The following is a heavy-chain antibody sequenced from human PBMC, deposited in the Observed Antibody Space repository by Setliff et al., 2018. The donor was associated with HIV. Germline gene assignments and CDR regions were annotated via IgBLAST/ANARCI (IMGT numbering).Heavy chain of an antibody. V-gene: IGHV1-18*01. Sequence: ASVKVSCKASGYTFTSYGISWVRQAPGQGLEWMGWISAYNGDTHFEQNLQGRVTMTTDTSTSTAYMELRSLRSDDTAMFYCARDPGYCSGGRCYGAYFQHWGQGTLVTVSS. CDR2: ISAYNGDT. CDR3: ARDPGYCSGGRCYGAYFQH. CDR1: GYTFTSYG. J-gene: IGHJ1*01. D-gene: IGHD2-15*01.